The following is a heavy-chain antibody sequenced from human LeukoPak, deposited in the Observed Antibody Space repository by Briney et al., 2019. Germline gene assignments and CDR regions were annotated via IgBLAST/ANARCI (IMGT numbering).Heavy chain of an antibody. D-gene: IGHD4-11*01. CDR1: GFTFSSYA. CDR2: ISGSGGST. CDR3: AKLPLQDYRGNWFDP. Sequence: PGGSLRLSCAASGFTFSSYAMSWVRQAPGKGLEWVSAISGSGGSTYYAGSVKGRFTISRDNSKNTLYLQMNSLRAEDTAVYYCAKLPLQDYRGNWFDPWGQGTLVTVSS. J-gene: IGHJ5*02. V-gene: IGHV3-23*01.